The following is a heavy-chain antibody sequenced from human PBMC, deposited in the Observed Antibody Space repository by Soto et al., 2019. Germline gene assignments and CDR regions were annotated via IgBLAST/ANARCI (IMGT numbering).Heavy chain of an antibody. Sequence: GGSLRLSCAASGFTFSSYGMHWVRQAPGKGLEWVAVISYDGSNKYYADSVKGRFTISRDNSKNTLYLQMNSLRAEDTAVYYCARIYDSSGYYYGNNWFDPWGQGT. CDR3: ARIYDSSGYYYGNNWFDP. V-gene: IGHV3-30*03. D-gene: IGHD3-22*01. CDR1: GFTFSSYG. CDR2: ISYDGSNK. J-gene: IGHJ5*02.